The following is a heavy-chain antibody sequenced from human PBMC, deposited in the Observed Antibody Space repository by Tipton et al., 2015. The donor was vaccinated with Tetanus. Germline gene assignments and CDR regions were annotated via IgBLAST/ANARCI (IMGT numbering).Heavy chain of an antibody. J-gene: IGHJ4*02. Sequence: MQLVQSGAEVKEPGESLKISCKGSGYNFTNFWIGWVRQMPGKGLEWMGIIYPGDSDTRYSPPFQGQVTISADKSISTAYLQWSSLKASDSAMYYCARTRTVDTAMVTDWGQGTLVTVSS. CDR1: GYNFTNFW. V-gene: IGHV5-51*01. CDR2: IYPGDSDT. CDR3: ARTRTVDTAMVTD. D-gene: IGHD5-18*01.